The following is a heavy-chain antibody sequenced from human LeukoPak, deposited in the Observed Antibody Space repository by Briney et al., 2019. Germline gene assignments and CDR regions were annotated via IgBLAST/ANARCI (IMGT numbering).Heavy chain of an antibody. D-gene: IGHD6-19*01. CDR2: ISGSGGST. Sequence: GGSLRLSCAASGFTFSSYAMTWVRQAPGKGLEWVSAISGSGGSTYYADSVKGRITISRDKSKNTLFLQRNSLRAEDTAVYYCAKGHQWLVNWGQGTLVTVSS. J-gene: IGHJ4*02. V-gene: IGHV3-23*01. CDR3: AKGHQWLVN. CDR1: GFTFSSYA.